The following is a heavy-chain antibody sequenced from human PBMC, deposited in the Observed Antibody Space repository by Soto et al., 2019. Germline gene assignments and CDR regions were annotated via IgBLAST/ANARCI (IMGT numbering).Heavy chain of an antibody. J-gene: IGHJ4*02. CDR3: ARFRSERPFDY. CDR1: GLTFSRYT. V-gene: IGHV3-30-3*01. Sequence: GGSLRLSCAASGLTFSRYTMHWVRQAPGKGLEWVAVISYDGNNKYYADSVKGRFTISRDNSKNTLSLQMNSLRPEDTAVYYCARFRSERPFDYWGQGTLLTVSS. CDR2: ISYDGNNK.